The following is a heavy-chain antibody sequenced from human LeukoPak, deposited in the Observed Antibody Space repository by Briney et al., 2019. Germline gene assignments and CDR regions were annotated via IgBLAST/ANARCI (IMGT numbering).Heavy chain of an antibody. V-gene: IGHV4-39*01. J-gene: IGHJ4*02. Sequence: PSETLSLTCTVSGGSISSSSYYWGWIRQPPGKGLEWIGSIYYSGSTYYNPSLKSRVTISVDTSKNQFSLKLSSVTAADTAVYYCARRDDDFWFDYWGQGTLVTVSS. CDR3: ARRDDDFWFDY. D-gene: IGHD3-3*01. CDR1: GGSISSSSYY. CDR2: IYYSGST.